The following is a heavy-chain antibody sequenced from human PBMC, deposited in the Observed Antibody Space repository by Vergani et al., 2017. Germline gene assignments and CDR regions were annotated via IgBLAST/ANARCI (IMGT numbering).Heavy chain of an antibody. J-gene: IGHJ5*02. D-gene: IGHD6-19*01. CDR2: IYYSGST. CDR3: AGHSTVEWLVKLGWIDP. CDR1: GASIRSSNYY. V-gene: IGHV4-39*01. Sequence: QLQLQESGPGLVKPSATLSLICSVSGASIRSSNYYWGWIRQPPGKGLEWIASIYYSGSTYYNPSLKSRVTISVDTSKNQFSLKLRSVTAADTAVYFCAGHSTVEWLVKLGWIDPWGQGILVTVSS.